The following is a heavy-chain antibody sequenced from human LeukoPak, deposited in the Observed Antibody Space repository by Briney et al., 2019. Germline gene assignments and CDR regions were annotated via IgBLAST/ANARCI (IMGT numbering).Heavy chain of an antibody. J-gene: IGHJ4*02. Sequence: GGSLRLSCAASGFTFSSYAMSWVRQAPGKGLEWVSAISGSGGSTYYADSVKGRFTISRDNSKNTLYLQMNSLRAEDTAVYYCAKDHTTSYYYDSSGYDYWGQGTLVTVSS. CDR3: AKDHTTSYYYDSSGYDY. CDR1: GFTFSSYA. D-gene: IGHD3-22*01. V-gene: IGHV3-23*01. CDR2: ISGSGGST.